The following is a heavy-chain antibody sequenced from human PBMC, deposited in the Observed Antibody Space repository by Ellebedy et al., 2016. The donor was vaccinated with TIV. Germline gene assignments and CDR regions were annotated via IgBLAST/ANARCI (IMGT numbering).Heavy chain of an antibody. CDR3: ARVSWSSAAFDI. CDR1: GGSISSGGYS. J-gene: IGHJ3*02. Sequence: SETLSLXXAVSGGSISSGGYSWSWIRQPPGKGLEWIGYIYHSGSTYYNPSLKSRVTISVDRSKNQFSLKLSSVTAADTAVYYCARVSWSSAAFDIWGQGTMVTVSS. V-gene: IGHV4-30-2*01. D-gene: IGHD3-10*01. CDR2: IYHSGST.